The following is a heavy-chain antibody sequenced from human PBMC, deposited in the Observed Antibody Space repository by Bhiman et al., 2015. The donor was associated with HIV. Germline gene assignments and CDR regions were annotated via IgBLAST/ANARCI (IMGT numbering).Heavy chain of an antibody. V-gene: IGHV3-7*01. J-gene: IGHJ4*02. CDR2: INQDGSEK. CDR1: GFTLSNYW. D-gene: IGHD1-26*01. Sequence: EVQLEESGGGLVQPGGSLRLSCAAYGFTLSNYWMSWVRQAPGKGLEWVANINQDGSEKYFVDSVKGRFTISRDNAKNSLYLQMNSLRTEDSAVYYCTTDRYSLPFFDYWGQGTLVTVSS. CDR3: TTDRYSLPFFDY.